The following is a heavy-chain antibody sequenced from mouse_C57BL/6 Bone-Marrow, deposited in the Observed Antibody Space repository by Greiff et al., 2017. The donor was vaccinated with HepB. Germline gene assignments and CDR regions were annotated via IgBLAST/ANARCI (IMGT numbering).Heavy chain of an antibody. D-gene: IGHD2-1*01. Sequence: VQLQQSGAELVRPGASVTLSCKASGYTFTDYEMHWVKQTPVHGLEWIGAIDPETGGTAYNQKFKGKAILTADKSSSTAYMELRSLTSEDSAVYYCTRAPLCYGNYGFAYWGQGTLVTVSA. CDR2: IDPETGGT. V-gene: IGHV1-15*01. J-gene: IGHJ3*01. CDR3: TRAPLCYGNYGFAY. CDR1: GYTFTDYE.